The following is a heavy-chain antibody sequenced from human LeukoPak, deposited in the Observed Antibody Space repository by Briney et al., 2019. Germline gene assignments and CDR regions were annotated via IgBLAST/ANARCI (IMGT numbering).Heavy chain of an antibody. Sequence: GGSLRLSCAASGNYWMHWVRQVPGKGLVWVSHINSDGSWTSYADSVKGRFTISKDNAKNTVYLQMNNLRAEDTAVYYCVSFYEAYWGRGTLVTVSS. V-gene: IGHV3-74*01. J-gene: IGHJ4*02. CDR3: VSFYEAY. CDR2: INSDGSWT. CDR1: GNYW. D-gene: IGHD2/OR15-2a*01.